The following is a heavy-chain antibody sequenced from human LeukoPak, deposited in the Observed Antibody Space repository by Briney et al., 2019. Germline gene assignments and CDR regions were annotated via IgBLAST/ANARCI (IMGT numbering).Heavy chain of an antibody. CDR2: IYTSEST. D-gene: IGHD3-3*01. V-gene: IGHV4-4*07. CDR1: GGSISSYY. CDR3: ARDGGSRSGYVLYSY. Sequence: SETLSLTCTVSGGSISSYYWSWIRQPPGKGLEWIGRIYTSESTNYNPSLKSRVTMSVDTSKNQFSLRLSSVTAADTAVYYCARDGGSRSGYVLYSYWGQGTLVTVSS. J-gene: IGHJ4*02.